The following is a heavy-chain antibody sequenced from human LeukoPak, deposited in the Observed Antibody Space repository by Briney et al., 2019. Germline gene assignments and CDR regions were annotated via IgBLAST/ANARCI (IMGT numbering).Heavy chain of an antibody. CDR1: GFTFSSYA. CDR3: AKYRYYEDYHYGMDV. D-gene: IGHD3-22*01. V-gene: IGHV3-23*01. Sequence: PGGSLRLSCAGSGFTFSSYAMSWVRQAPGKGLEWVSVISGSSDTTYYADSVKGRFIISRDNSKNTLYLQMSSLRADDTAVYYCAKYRYYEDYHYGMDVWGQGTTVTVSS. CDR2: ISGSSDTT. J-gene: IGHJ6*02.